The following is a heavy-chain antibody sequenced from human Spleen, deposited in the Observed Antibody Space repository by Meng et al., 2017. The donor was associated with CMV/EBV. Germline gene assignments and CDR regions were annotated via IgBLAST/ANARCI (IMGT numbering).Heavy chain of an antibody. Sequence: SGFTFSNAWMSWVRQAPGKGLEWVGRIKSKTDGGTTDYAAPVKGRFTISRDDSKNTLYLQMNSLKTEDTAVYYCTTDSLGLGFGDYWGQGTLVTVSS. CDR1: GFTFSNAW. CDR3: TTDSLGLGFGDY. D-gene: IGHD3-16*01. J-gene: IGHJ4*02. CDR2: IKSKTDGGTT. V-gene: IGHV3-15*01.